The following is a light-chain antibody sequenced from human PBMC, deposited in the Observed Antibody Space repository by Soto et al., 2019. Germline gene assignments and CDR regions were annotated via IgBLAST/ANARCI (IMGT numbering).Light chain of an antibody. CDR3: QQYGSSPPYT. CDR2: GAS. V-gene: IGKV3-20*01. Sequence: EIVLTQSPGTLSLSPGERATLSCRASQSVSSSYLAWYQQKPGQAPRLLIYGASSRATGIPDRFSGIGSGTDFTLTITILEPEDFAVYYCQQYGSSPPYTFGPGTKVDIK. CDR1: QSVSSSY. J-gene: IGKJ3*01.